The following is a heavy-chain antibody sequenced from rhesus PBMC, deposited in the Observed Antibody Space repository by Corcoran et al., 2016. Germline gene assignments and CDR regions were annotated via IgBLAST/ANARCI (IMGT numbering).Heavy chain of an antibody. CDR2: VYTEDGKA. J-gene: IGHJ2*01. D-gene: IGHD5-24*01. V-gene: IGHV1-111*02. CDR1: GYTFPDPY. Sequence: EVQLVQSGAEVKKPGATVKISCKASGYTFPDPYLTWVRPAPGKGSEWKGGVYTEDGKANYATKFQDRGTSTAEISTGTAYMELSSLRSEDTAVYYCARALGYRAWYFDLWGPGTPITISS. CDR3: ARALGYRAWYFDL.